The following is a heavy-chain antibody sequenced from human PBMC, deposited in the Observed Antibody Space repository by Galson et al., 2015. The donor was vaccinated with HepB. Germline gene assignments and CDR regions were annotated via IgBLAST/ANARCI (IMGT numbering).Heavy chain of an antibody. CDR3: AKGLGRYSYGTGANFDY. J-gene: IGHJ4*02. D-gene: IGHD5-18*01. Sequence: SLRLSCAASGFTFSSYGMHWVRQAPGKGLEWVAFIRYDGSNKYYADSVKGRFTISRDNSKNTLYLQMNSLRAEDTAVYYCAKGLGRYSYGTGANFDYWGQGTLVTVSS. CDR2: IRYDGSNK. CDR1: GFTFSSYG. V-gene: IGHV3-30*02.